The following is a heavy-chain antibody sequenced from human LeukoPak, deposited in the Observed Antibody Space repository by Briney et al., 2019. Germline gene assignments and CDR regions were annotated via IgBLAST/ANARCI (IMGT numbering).Heavy chain of an antibody. D-gene: IGHD3-10*01. CDR2: IIPIFGTA. V-gene: IGHV1-69*05. CDR3: ARAPMVRGVIPDNYFDY. CDR1: GYTFTSYG. J-gene: IGHJ4*02. Sequence: SVKVSCKASGYTFTSYGISWVRQAPGQGLEWMGRIIPIFGTANYAQKFQGRVTITTDESTSTAYMELSSLRSEDTAVYYCARAPMVRGVIPDNYFDYWGQGTLVTVSS.